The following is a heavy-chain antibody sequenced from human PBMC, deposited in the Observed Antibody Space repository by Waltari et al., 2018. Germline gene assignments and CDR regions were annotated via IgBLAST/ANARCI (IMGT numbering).Heavy chain of an antibody. Sequence: EVQLVESGGGLVKPGGSLRLSCAASGFTFSSYSMNWVRQAPGKGLEWVSSISSSSSYIYYAASVRGRFTISRDNAKNSRYLQMNSLRAEDTAVYYCARDRTGLDLLTSAFDIWGQGTMVTVSS. CDR2: ISSSSSYI. D-gene: IGHD2-15*01. J-gene: IGHJ3*02. CDR1: GFTFSSYS. V-gene: IGHV3-21*01. CDR3: ARDRTGLDLLTSAFDI.